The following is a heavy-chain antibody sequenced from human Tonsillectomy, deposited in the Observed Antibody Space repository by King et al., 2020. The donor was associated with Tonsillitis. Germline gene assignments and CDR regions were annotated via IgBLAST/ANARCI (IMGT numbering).Heavy chain of an antibody. J-gene: IGHJ6*02. Sequence: VQLVESGGGLVQPGGSLRLSCAASGFTFSNYAMSWVRQAPGKGLEWVSAISGSGGSPYYADSVKGRFAISRDHSKNTLYLQMNSLRAEDTAVYYCAYGGACISTSCYKGGMDVWGQGTTVTVSS. CDR1: GFTFSNYA. CDR3: AYGGACISTSCYKGGMDV. D-gene: IGHD2-2*02. CDR2: ISGSGGSP. V-gene: IGHV3-23*04.